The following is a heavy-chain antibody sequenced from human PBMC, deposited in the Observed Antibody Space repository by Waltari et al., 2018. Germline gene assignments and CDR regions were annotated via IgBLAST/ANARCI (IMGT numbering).Heavy chain of an antibody. J-gene: IGHJ4*02. CDR2: INHSGST. D-gene: IGHD6-13*01. CDR3: ARGRTPGIAAAGTLGRYYFDY. CDR1: GGSFSGYY. Sequence: QVQLQQWGAGLLKPSETLSLTCAVYGGSFSGYYWSWIRQPPGKGLGWIGEINHSGSTNYNPSLKSRVTISVDTSKNQFSLKLSSVTAADTAVYYCARGRTPGIAAAGTLGRYYFDYWGQGTLVTVSP. V-gene: IGHV4-34*01.